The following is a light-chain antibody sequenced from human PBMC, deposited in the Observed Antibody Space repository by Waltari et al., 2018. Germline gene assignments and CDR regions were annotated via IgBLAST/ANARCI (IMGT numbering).Light chain of an antibody. V-gene: IGKV6-21*02. CDR1: QSIGRS. CDR2: YAS. CDR3: HQSSKLPIT. Sequence: KVTITCRASQSIGRSLHWYQRKPGQSPNLLIKYASQSISGVPSRFSGSGSGTDFTLTITSLEAEDAATYFCHQSSKLPITFGQGTRLEI. J-gene: IGKJ5*01.